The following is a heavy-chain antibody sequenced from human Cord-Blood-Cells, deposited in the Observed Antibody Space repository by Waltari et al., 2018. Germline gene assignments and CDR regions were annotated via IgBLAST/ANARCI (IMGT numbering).Heavy chain of an antibody. CDR3: ARGRIAARPNWDWFDP. Sequence: QVQLQQWGAGLLKPSETLSLTCAVYGGSFSGYYWSWLRQPPGKGLEWIGEINHSGSTNYNPSLKSRVTISVDTSKNQFSLKLSSVTAADTAVYYCARGRIAARPNWDWFDPWGQGTLVTVSS. D-gene: IGHD6-6*01. CDR1: GGSFSGYY. CDR2: INHSGST. V-gene: IGHV4-34*01. J-gene: IGHJ5*02.